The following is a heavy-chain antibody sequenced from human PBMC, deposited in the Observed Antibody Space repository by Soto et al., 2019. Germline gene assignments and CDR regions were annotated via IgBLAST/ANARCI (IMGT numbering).Heavy chain of an antibody. V-gene: IGHV2-70*04. D-gene: IGHD3-22*01. CDR2: IDWDDDK. CDR3: VGHSRDSSGYYLFDY. J-gene: IGHJ4*02. CDR1: GFSLSTSGMR. Sequence: SGPTLVNPTQTLTLTCTFSGFSLSTSGMRVSWIRQPPGKALEWLARIDWDDDKFYSTSLKTRLTISKDTSKNQVVLTMTNMDPVDTATYYCVGHSRDSSGYYLFDYWGQGTLVTSPQ.